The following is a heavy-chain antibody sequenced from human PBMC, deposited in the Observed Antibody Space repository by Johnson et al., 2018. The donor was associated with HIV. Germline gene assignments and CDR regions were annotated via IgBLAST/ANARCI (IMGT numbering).Heavy chain of an antibody. D-gene: IGHD3-10*01. CDR1: GFTFSSYA. V-gene: IGHV3-33*08. J-gene: IGHJ3*02. Sequence: VQLVESGGGVVQPGRSLRLSCAASGFTFSSYAMHWVRQAPGKGLEWVAFIRYDGDNKYYVDSVKGRFTISRDNAKNSLYLQMNSLRAEDTAVYYCASSWFGELSYAFDIWGQGTMVTVSS. CDR3: ASSWFGELSYAFDI. CDR2: IRYDGDNK.